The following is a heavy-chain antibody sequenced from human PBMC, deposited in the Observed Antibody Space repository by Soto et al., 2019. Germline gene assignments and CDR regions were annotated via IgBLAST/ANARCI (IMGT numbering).Heavy chain of an antibody. Sequence: GASVKVSCKTSGYTFSNYGISWVRQAPGQGLEWMGWINTYYGNTNYAQKFQGSVTMTTDTSTSTVYMELRSLTSDDTAVYYCARKACRGDCFLFDPWGQGTLVTVSS. J-gene: IGHJ5*02. D-gene: IGHD2-21*02. CDR3: ARKACRGDCFLFDP. V-gene: IGHV1-18*01. CDR1: GYTFSNYG. CDR2: INTYYGNT.